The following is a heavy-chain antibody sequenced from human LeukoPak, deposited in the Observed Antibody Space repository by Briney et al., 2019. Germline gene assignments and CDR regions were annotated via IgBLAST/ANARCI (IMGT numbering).Heavy chain of an antibody. CDR1: GFTLSSYW. CDR3: ARNPTVTTPFYYYYYGMDV. J-gene: IGHJ6*02. Sequence: GGSLRLSCAASGFTLSSYWMSWVRQAPGKGLEWVANIKQDGSEKYYVDSVKGRFTITRDNAKHSLYLQMNSLRAEDTAVYYCARNPTVTTPFYYYYYGMDVWGQGTTVTVSS. V-gene: IGHV3-7*01. CDR2: IKQDGSEK. D-gene: IGHD4-17*01.